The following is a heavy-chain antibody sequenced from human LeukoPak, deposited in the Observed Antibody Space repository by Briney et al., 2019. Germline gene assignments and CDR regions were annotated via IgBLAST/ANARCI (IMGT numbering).Heavy chain of an antibody. V-gene: IGHV7-4-1*02. CDR2: INTNTGNP. D-gene: IGHD2-21*02. CDR1: GYTFISYA. Sequence: ASVKVSCKASGYTFISYAMNWVRQAPGQGPEWMGWINTNTGNPTYAQGFTGRFVFSLDTSVSTAYLQISSLKAEDTAVYYCARDLPGDSLFSSDYWGQGTLVTVSS. J-gene: IGHJ4*02. CDR3: ARDLPGDSLFSSDY.